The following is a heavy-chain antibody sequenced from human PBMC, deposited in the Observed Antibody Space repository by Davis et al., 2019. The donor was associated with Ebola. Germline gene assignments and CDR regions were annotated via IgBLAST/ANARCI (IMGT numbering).Heavy chain of an antibody. V-gene: IGHV4-59*11. Sequence: SETLSLTCTVSGGSIRTHYWSWIRQSPGKGLEWNGYGYYGGRTDYNPSLKSRAIISVDTSKNHFSLNLSSVTAADTAIYYCARSVFYDSTGYYVHWYYDLWGRGTLVTVSS. CDR2: GYYGGRT. CDR1: GGSIRTHY. CDR3: ARSVFYDSTGYYVHWYYDL. J-gene: IGHJ2*01. D-gene: IGHD3-22*01.